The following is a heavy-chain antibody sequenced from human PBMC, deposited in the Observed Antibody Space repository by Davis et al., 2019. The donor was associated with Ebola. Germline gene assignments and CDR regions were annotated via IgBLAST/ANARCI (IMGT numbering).Heavy chain of an antibody. CDR1: GYTFTSYD. Sequence: ASVTVSCKASGYTFTSYDINWVRQATGQGLEWMGWMNPNSGNTGYAQKFQGRVTITRNTSISTAYMELSSLRSEDTAVYYCARGLGRRGRFDPWGQGTLVTVSS. V-gene: IGHV1-8*03. D-gene: IGHD3-16*01. CDR3: ARGLGRRGRFDP. CDR2: MNPNSGNT. J-gene: IGHJ5*02.